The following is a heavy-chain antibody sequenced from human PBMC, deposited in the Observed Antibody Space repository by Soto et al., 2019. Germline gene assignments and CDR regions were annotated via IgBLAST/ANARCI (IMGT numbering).Heavy chain of an antibody. J-gene: IGHJ5*02. CDR3: ARDLAVGCFDP. CDR2: INVYNGNK. D-gene: IGHD2-2*01. V-gene: IGHV1-18*01. Sequence: ASVKVSCKTSGYTFRSYSISWVRQAPGQGLEWMGWINVYNGNKKYAQNLQGRVTMTTDTSTSTAYMELRSLRSDDTAVYYCARDLAVGCFDPWGQGTLVTVSS. CDR1: GYTFRSYS.